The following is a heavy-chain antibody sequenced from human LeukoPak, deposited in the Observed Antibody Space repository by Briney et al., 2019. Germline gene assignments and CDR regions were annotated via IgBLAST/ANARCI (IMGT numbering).Heavy chain of an antibody. J-gene: IGHJ4*02. CDR2: ISGSGGST. V-gene: IGHV3-23*01. CDR1: GFTFSSYA. Sequence: PGGSLRLSCAASGFTFSSYAMSWVRQAPGKGLEWVSAISGSGGSTYYADSVKGRFTISRDNSKNTLYLQMNSLRAEDTAVYYCARGQSITMIVVVTLDYWGQGTLVTVSS. D-gene: IGHD3-22*01. CDR3: ARGQSITMIVVVTLDY.